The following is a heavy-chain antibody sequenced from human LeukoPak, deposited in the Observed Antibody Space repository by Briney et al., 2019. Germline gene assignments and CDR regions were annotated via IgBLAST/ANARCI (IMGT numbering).Heavy chain of an antibody. J-gene: IGHJ4*02. CDR3: ARDLNGYTYRIPAVGYFDY. CDR2: IIPILGIV. Sequence: SVKVSCKASGGTFSSYGVSWVRQAPGQGLEWVGRIIPILGIVNYAQKFQGRVTITADKSTSTAYMELSSLRSEDTAVYYCARDLNGYTYRIPAVGYFDYWGQGTLVTVSS. D-gene: IGHD5-18*01. V-gene: IGHV1-69*04. CDR1: GGTFSSYG.